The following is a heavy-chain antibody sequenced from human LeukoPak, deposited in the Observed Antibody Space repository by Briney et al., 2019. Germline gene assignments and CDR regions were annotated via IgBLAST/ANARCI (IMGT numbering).Heavy chain of an antibody. V-gene: IGHV3-30*03. CDR2: ISYDGSNK. J-gene: IGHJ4*02. D-gene: IGHD1-26*01. Sequence: PGGSLRLSCAASGFTFSSYGMHWVRQAPGKGLEWVAVISYDGSNKYYADSVKGRFTISRDNSKNTLYLQMNSLRAEDTAVYYCASESGSYDDYWGQGTLVTVSS. CDR3: ASESGSYDDY. CDR1: GFTFSSYG.